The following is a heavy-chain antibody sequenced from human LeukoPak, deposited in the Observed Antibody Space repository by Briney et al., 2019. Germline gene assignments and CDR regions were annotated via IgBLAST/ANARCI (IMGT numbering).Heavy chain of an antibody. CDR3: ALGEAAAGSSIGY. D-gene: IGHD6-13*01. Sequence: PGGSLRLSCAASGFTFDDYAMHWVRQAPGKGLEWVSGISWNSGSIGYADSVKGRSTISRDNAKNSLYLQMNSLRAEDTALYYCALGEAAAGSSIGYWGQGTLVTVSS. J-gene: IGHJ4*02. CDR1: GFTFDDYA. CDR2: ISWNSGSI. V-gene: IGHV3-9*01.